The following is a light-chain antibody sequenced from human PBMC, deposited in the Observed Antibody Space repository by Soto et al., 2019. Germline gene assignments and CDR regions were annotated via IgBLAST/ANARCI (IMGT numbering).Light chain of an antibody. V-gene: IGKV4-1*01. CDR2: WAS. CDR1: QSVLYSSNNKNY. CDR3: QQYFGAPHT. Sequence: DIVMTQSPDSLAVSLGERATINCKSSQSVLYSSNNKNYLAWYQQKPGQPPKLLIVWASTRDAGVPDRFSGSGSGTDFTFTISSRQAEDVAVYYCQQYFGAPHTFGQGTKLEIK. J-gene: IGKJ2*01.